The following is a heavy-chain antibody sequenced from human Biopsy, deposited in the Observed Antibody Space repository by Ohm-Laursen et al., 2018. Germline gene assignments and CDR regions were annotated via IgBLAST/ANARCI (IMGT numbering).Heavy chain of an antibody. Sequence: SLRPSCAASGFSFSDYYMIWIRQAPGKGLEWVSYISSSGRTMYDADSVKGRFTISRDNANKSLYLQMNSLRAEDTAVYYCATTRSFDNWGQGTLVTVSS. CDR1: GFSFSDYY. CDR2: ISSSGRTM. J-gene: IGHJ4*02. V-gene: IGHV3-11*01. CDR3: ATTRSFDN. D-gene: IGHD5-24*01.